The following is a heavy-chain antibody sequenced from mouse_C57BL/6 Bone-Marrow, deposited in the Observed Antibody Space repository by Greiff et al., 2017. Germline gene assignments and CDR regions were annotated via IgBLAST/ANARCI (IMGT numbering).Heavy chain of an antibody. V-gene: IGHV3-6*01. CDR1: GYSITSGYY. CDR3: ARSYYDYDV. D-gene: IGHD2-4*01. J-gene: IGHJ2*01. Sequence: DVKLQESGPGLVKPSQSLSLTCSVTGYSITSGYYWNWIRQFPGNKLEWMGYISYDGSNNYNPSLKNRISITRDTSKNQFFLKLNSVTTEDTATYYCARSYYDYDVWGQGTTLTVSS. CDR2: ISYDGSN.